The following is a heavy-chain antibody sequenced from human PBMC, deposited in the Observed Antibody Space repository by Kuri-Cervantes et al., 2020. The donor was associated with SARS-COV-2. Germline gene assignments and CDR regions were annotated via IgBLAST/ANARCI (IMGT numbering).Heavy chain of an antibody. CDR3: AREGYYEPTVMDV. D-gene: IGHD3-22*01. Sequence: GGSLRLSCAASGFTFSSYEMNWVRQAPGKGLEWVSYISSSGSTIYYADSVKGRFTISRDNAKNSLYLQMNSLRAEDTAVYYCAREGYYEPTVMDVWGQGTTVTVSS. CDR2: ISSSGSTI. V-gene: IGHV3-48*03. CDR1: GFTFSSYE. J-gene: IGHJ6*02.